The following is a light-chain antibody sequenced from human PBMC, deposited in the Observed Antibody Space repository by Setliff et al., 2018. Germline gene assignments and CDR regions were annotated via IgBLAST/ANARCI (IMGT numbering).Light chain of an antibody. CDR1: GRDVGSYDF. J-gene: IGLJ1*01. CDR3: SSYTSNTFV. CDR2: AVS. Sequence: QSVLTQPASVSGSPGQSITISCSGTGRDVGSYDFVSWYQQHPGKAPKLIIYAVSDRPSGVSHRFSGSKSGNTAYLTISGLRTEDEADYYCSSYTSNTFVFAAGTKVTVL. V-gene: IGLV2-14*03.